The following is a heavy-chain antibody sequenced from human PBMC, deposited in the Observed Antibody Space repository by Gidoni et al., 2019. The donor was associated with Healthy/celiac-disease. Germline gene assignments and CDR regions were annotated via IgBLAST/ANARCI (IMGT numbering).Heavy chain of an antibody. CDR1: GYTFTSYG. CDR3: ASEKPNYYGSGSYLLYYYYGMDV. Sequence: QVQLVQSGAEVKKPGASVKVSCKTSGYTFTSYGISWVRKAPGQGLEWMGWSSAYNGNTNYAQKIQGRVTMPTDTSTSTAYMELRSLRSDDSAVYYCASEKPNYYGSGSYLLYYYYGMDVWGQGTTVTVSS. D-gene: IGHD3-10*01. CDR2: SSAYNGNT. J-gene: IGHJ6*02. V-gene: IGHV1-18*01.